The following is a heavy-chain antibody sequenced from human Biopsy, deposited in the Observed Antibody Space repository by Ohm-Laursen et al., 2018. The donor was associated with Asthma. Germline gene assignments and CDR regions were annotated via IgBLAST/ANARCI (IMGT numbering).Heavy chain of an antibody. CDR1: GFVFRSHA. D-gene: IGHD3-3*01. Sequence: GSLRLSCTASGFVFRSHAMNWVRQAPGKGLEWVSYISRSSDTIHYADSVRGRFTISRDNARNSLYLQMNSLRDEDTAAYYCARDRYNDFWGGYYPTAFDHWGQGTPVAVSS. CDR2: ISRSSDTI. CDR3: ARDRYNDFWGGYYPTAFDH. J-gene: IGHJ4*02. V-gene: IGHV3-48*02.